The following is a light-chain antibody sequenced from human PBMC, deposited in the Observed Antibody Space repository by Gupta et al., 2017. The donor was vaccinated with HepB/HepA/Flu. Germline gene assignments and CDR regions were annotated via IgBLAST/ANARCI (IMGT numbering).Light chain of an antibody. J-gene: IGKJ4*01. CDR3: QQRDSTPLT. Sequence: DIQMTQSPSSLSASVGDRIAITCRASENISSYVNWYQQRPGKAPNLLIYTTSKVHSGVPSRFGGSGSGTDFTLTISRLQPEDFVTYYCQQRDSTPLTFGGGTKVKI. CDR2: TTS. V-gene: IGKV1-39*01. CDR1: ENISSY.